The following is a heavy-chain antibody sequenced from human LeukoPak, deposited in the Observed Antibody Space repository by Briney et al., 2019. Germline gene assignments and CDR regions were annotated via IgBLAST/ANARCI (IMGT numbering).Heavy chain of an antibody. CDR2: ISGSGGST. Sequence: HPGGSLRLSCAASGFTFSSYAMSWVRQAPGKGLEWVSAISGSGGSTYYADSVKGRFTISRDNSKNTLYLQMNSLRAEDTAVYYCAKWHLWFGYFYYWGQGTLVTVSS. D-gene: IGHD3-10*01. J-gene: IGHJ4*02. V-gene: IGHV3-23*01. CDR3: AKWHLWFGYFYY. CDR1: GFTFSSYA.